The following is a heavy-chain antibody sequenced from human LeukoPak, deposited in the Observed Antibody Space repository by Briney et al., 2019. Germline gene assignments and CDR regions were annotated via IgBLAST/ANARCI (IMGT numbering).Heavy chain of an antibody. J-gene: IGHJ6*02. CDR1: GGSISGYY. V-gene: IGHV4-59*08. Sequence: SETLSLTGTVSGGSISGYYWSWIRQPPGKGLEWIGYIYSSGSTNYNPSLESRLTISVDTSKNQFSLKLSSVTAADTAVYYCARPSWSEGGMDVWGQGTTVTVSS. CDR2: IYSSGST. CDR3: ARPSWSEGGMDV.